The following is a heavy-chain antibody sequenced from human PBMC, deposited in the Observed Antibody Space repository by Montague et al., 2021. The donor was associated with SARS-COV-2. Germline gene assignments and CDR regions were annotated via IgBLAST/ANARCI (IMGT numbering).Heavy chain of an antibody. J-gene: IGHJ3*02. Sequence: PALVKPTQTLTLTCTVSGFSLSTSGVGVGWIRQPPGKALEWLALIYWDDDKRYSPSLKSRLTVTKDTSKNQVVLTLTNMDPVDTATYYCAHPSSMATRGGAFDIWGQGTMVTVSS. D-gene: IGHD6-6*01. CDR3: AHPSSMATRGGAFDI. V-gene: IGHV2-5*02. CDR1: GFSLSTSGVG. CDR2: IYWDDDK.